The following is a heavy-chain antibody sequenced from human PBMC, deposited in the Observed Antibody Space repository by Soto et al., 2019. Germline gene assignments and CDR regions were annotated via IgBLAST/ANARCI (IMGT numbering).Heavy chain of an antibody. D-gene: IGHD6-13*01. Sequence: SETLSLTCTASGGSVSSGGYYWSWIRQHPGKGLEWIGYIYYSGTTNYNPSLKSRVTLSVDTSKNQFSLELNSVTAADTAVYYCARGGDTGSWYYFQYWGQGSLVTVSS. CDR3: ARGGDTGSWYYFQY. CDR1: GGSVSSGGYY. V-gene: IGHV4-31*03. CDR2: IYYSGTT. J-gene: IGHJ4*02.